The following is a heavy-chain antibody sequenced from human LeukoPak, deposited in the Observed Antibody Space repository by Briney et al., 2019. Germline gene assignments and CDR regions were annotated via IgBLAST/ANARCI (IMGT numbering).Heavy chain of an antibody. CDR2: INHSGST. V-gene: IGHV4-34*01. CDR1: GGSFSGYY. Sequence: SETLSLTCAVYGGSFSGYYWSWIRQPPGKGLEWIGEINHSGSTNYNPSLKSRVTISVDTSKNQFSLKLSSVTAADTAVYYCARGRGFYYGDYFDYWGQGTLVTVSS. CDR3: ARGRGFYYGDYFDY. J-gene: IGHJ4*02. D-gene: IGHD4-17*01.